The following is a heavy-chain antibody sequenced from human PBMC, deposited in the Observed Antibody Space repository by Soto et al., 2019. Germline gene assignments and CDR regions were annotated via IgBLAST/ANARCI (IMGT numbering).Heavy chain of an antibody. CDR3: ARAPPYNWNDRDNWFDP. Sequence: ASVKVSCKASGYTFTGYYMHWVRQAPGQGLEWMGWINPNSGGTNYAQKFQGWVTMTRDTSISTAYMELSRLRFDDTAVYYCARAPPYNWNDRDNWFDPWGQGTLVTVSS. D-gene: IGHD1-1*01. V-gene: IGHV1-2*04. CDR1: GYTFTGYY. CDR2: INPNSGGT. J-gene: IGHJ5*02.